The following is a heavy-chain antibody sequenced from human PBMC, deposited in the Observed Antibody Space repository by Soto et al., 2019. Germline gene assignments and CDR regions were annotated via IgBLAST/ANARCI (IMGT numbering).Heavy chain of an antibody. CDR1: GYIFTSFG. V-gene: IGHV1-18*01. CDR3: ARVYDFWSGYSNPFDY. Sequence: GASVKVSCKASGYIFTSFGISWVRQAPGQGPEWMGWISVYNGNTNYAQKFQGRVTLTTDTSTSTAYMELRSLRSDDTAVYYCARVYDFWSGYSNPFDYWGQGTLVTVSS. J-gene: IGHJ4*02. CDR2: ISVYNGNT. D-gene: IGHD3-3*01.